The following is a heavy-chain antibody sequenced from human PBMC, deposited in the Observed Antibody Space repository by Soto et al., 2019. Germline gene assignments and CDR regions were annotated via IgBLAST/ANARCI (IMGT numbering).Heavy chain of an antibody. J-gene: IGHJ4*02. CDR3: VRDAGAKLSSS. V-gene: IGHV1-69*13. D-gene: IGHD6-13*01. Sequence: PVKVSFEASGGTLSSYQFNWLRQTAGQGRECVGGIVANHRTADDAQKFQGRVTITAEESAPTSYMELRRLKPQATAVYYCVRDAGAKLSSSWGQGTLVTSP. CDR1: GGTLSSYQ. CDR2: IVANHRTA.